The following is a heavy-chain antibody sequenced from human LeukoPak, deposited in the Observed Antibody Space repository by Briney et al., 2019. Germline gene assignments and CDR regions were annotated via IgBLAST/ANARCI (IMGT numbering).Heavy chain of an antibody. J-gene: IGHJ4*02. CDR2: ISYDGSNK. Sequence: PGRSLRLSCAASGFTFSSYGMHWVRQAPGKGLEWVAIISYDGSNKYYADSVKGRFTISRDNSKNTLYLQMNSLRAEDTAVYYCAKALVTGGTFDYWGQGTLVTVSS. V-gene: IGHV3-30*18. CDR3: AKALVTGGTFDY. CDR1: GFTFSSYG. D-gene: IGHD4-23*01.